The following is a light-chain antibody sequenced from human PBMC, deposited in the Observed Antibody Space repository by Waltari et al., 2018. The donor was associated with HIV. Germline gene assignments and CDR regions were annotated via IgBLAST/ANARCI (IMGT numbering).Light chain of an antibody. V-gene: IGLV3-21*02. J-gene: IGLJ2*01. CDR3: QVWDESNEQVV. CDR1: NIAGRK. CDR2: DDS. Sequence: YVLTQPPSVSVAPGRTARITCGGDNIAGRKVHWYQRRPGQAPALVVFDDSDRPSGIPERFSGSISGNTATLIISRVEDGDEADYYCQVWDESNEQVVFGGGTRLTVL.